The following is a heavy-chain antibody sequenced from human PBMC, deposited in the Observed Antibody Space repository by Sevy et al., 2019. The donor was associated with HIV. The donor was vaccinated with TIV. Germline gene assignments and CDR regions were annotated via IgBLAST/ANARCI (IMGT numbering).Heavy chain of an antibody. V-gene: IGHV3-7*01. CDR2: IKQDGSEK. CDR3: AIVTEYYDSNNYEVLDS. J-gene: IGHJ4*02. Sequence: GGSLRLSCADSGFTFRNYWMSWVRQAPGKGLEWVANIKQDGSEKYYVDSVKGRVTISRDNTKNSLYLQMNSLRAEETAVYYCAIVTEYYDSNNYEVLDSWGQGTRVTVSS. D-gene: IGHD3-22*01. CDR1: GFTFRNYW.